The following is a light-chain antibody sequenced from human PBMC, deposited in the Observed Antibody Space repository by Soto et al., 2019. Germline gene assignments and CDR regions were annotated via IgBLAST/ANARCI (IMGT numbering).Light chain of an antibody. Sequence: QSALTQPASVSGSPGQSITISCSGTSSDIGTYDHVAWFQQFPGKTPKLMIYQVTNRPSGVSNRFSGSRSGNTASLTISGLQAEDEADYYCSSYTDSSNYVFGTGTKVTVL. CDR3: SSYTDSSNYV. CDR1: SSDIGTYDH. V-gene: IGLV2-14*01. J-gene: IGLJ1*01. CDR2: QVT.